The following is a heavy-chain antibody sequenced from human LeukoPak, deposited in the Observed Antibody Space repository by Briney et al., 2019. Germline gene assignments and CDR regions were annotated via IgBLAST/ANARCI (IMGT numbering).Heavy chain of an antibody. CDR2: IGTAGDT. J-gene: IGHJ4*02. CDR3: ARAPLRQLVYYFDY. Sequence: PGGSLRLSCAASGFTFSSYDMHWVRQATGKGLEWVSAIGTAGDTYYPGSVKGRFTISRENAKNSLYLQMNSLGAGDTAVYYCARAPLRQLVYYFDYWGQGTLVTVSS. CDR1: GFTFSSYD. D-gene: IGHD6-13*01. V-gene: IGHV3-13*01.